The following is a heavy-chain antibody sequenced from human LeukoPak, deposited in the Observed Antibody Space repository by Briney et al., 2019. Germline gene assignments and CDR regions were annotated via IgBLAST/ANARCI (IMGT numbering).Heavy chain of an antibody. D-gene: IGHD3-22*01. J-gene: IGHJ4*02. CDR1: GFTFSSYG. CDR2: IRYDGSNK. CDR3: AKDLDSSGYYGGDY. V-gene: IGHV3-30*02. Sequence: GGSLRLSCAASGFTFSSYGMHWVRQAPGKGLEWVAFIRYDGSNKYYADSVKGRFTISRDNSKNTLYLRMNSLRVEDTAVYYCAKDLDSSGYYGGDYWGQGTLVTVSS.